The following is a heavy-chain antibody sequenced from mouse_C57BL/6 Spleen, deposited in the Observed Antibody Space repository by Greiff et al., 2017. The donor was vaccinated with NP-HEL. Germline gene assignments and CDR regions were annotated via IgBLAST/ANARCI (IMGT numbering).Heavy chain of an antibody. Sequence: QVQLQQSGAELVRPGTSVKVSCKASGYAFTNYLIEWVKQRPGQGLEWIGVINPGSGGTNYNEKFKGKATLNADKSSSTAYMQLSSLTSDDSAVYFCARSGIYYGNYEGYAMDYWGQGTSVTVAS. V-gene: IGHV1-54*01. D-gene: IGHD2-1*01. CDR1: GYAFTNYL. CDR2: INPGSGGT. J-gene: IGHJ4*01. CDR3: ARSGIYYGNYEGYAMDY.